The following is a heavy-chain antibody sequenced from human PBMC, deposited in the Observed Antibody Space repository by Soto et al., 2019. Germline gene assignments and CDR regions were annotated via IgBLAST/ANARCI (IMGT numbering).Heavy chain of an antibody. J-gene: IGHJ4*02. CDR3: ARDFIVGAPDYFDY. D-gene: IGHD1-26*01. V-gene: IGHV1-69*05. CDR2: IVPIVDTA. Sequence: SVKVSCKTSGGTFSSYAISWVRQAPGQGLEWMGGIVPIVDTATYAQKFQGRFTISRDDSKSTLYLQMDSLRVEDTAVYYCARDFIVGAPDYFDYWGQGTLVTVSS. CDR1: GGTFSSYA.